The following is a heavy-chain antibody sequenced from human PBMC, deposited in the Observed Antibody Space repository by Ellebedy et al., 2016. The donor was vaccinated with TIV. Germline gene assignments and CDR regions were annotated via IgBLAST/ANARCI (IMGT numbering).Heavy chain of an antibody. D-gene: IGHD6-6*01. CDR1: VGSISSSSYY. V-gene: IGHV4-39*01. J-gene: IGHJ4*02. CDR2: IYYSGST. CDR3: EASSSSDY. Sequence: SETLSLXXTVSVGSISSSSYYWGWIRQPPGKGLEWIGSIYYSGSTYYNPSLKSRVTISVDTSKNQFSLKLSSVTAADTAVYYCEASSSSDYWGQGTLVTVSS.